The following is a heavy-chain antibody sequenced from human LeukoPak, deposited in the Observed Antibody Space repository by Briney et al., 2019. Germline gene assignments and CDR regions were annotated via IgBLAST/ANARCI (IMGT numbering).Heavy chain of an antibody. Sequence: PSETLSLTCAVYGGSFSGYYWSWIRQPPGKGLEWIGEINHSGSTNYNPSLKSRVTISVDTSKNQFSLKLSSVTAADTAVYYCARHRAGAGKYFDYWGQGTLVTVSS. V-gene: IGHV4-34*01. CDR3: ARHRAGAGKYFDY. J-gene: IGHJ4*02. D-gene: IGHD1-26*01. CDR2: INHSGST. CDR1: GGSFSGYY.